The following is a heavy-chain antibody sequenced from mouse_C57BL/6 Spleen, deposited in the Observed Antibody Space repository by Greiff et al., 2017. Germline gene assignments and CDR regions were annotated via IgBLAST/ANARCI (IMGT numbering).Heavy chain of an antibody. CDR1: GYTFTDYY. D-gene: IGHD4-1*01. CDR2: INPNNGGT. CDR3: ASNWDRGFAY. Sequence: VQLQQSGPELVKPGASVKISCKASGYTFTDYYMNWVKQSHGKSLEWIGDINPNNGGTSYNQKFKGKATLTVDKSSSTAYMELRSLTSEDSAVYYCASNWDRGFAYWGQGTLVTVSA. V-gene: IGHV1-26*01. J-gene: IGHJ3*01.